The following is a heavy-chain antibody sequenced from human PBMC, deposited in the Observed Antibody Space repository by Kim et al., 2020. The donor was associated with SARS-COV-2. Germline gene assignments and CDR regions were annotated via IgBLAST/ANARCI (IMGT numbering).Heavy chain of an antibody. V-gene: IGHV4-59*08. J-gene: IGHJ4*02. CDR3: ARGIGWYEY. CDR2: IHYSGST. CDR1: GCSISSYY. Sequence: SETLSLTCTVSGCSISSYYWSWIRQPPGKGLEWIGYIHYSGSTNYNPSLKSRVTISVDTSNNQFSLKLSSVTAADTVVYYCARGIGWYEYWGQGTLVTVSS. D-gene: IGHD6-19*01.